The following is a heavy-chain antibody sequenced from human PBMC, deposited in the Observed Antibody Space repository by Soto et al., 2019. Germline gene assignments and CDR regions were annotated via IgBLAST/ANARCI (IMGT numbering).Heavy chain of an antibody. V-gene: IGHV3-23*01. J-gene: IGHJ3*02. D-gene: IGHD1-26*01. CDR3: AKFGDSGSYVSAFDI. CDR2: ISGSGGST. Sequence: EVQLLESGGGLVQPGGSLRLSCAASGFTFSSYAMSWVRQAPGKGLEWVSAISGSGGSTYYADSVKGRFTISRDNSKNTRDLQMNSLRAEDTAVYYCAKFGDSGSYVSAFDIWGQGTMVTVSS. CDR1: GFTFSSYA.